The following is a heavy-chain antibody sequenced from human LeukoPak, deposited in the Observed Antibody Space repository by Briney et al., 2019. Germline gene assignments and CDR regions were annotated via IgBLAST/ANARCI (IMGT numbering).Heavy chain of an antibody. CDR2: ISSSSSYI. J-gene: IGHJ4*02. Sequence: GGSLRLSCAASGFTFSSYSMNWVRQAPGKGLEWVSSISSSSSYIYYADSVKGRFTISRDNAKNSLYLQMNSLRAEDTAVYYCARDRLTYDFWSGAFDYWGQGTLVTVSS. V-gene: IGHV3-21*01. CDR1: GFTFSSYS. D-gene: IGHD3-3*01. CDR3: ARDRLTYDFWSGAFDY.